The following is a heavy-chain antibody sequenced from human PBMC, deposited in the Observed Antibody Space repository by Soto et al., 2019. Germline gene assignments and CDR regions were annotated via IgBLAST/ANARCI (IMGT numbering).Heavy chain of an antibody. V-gene: IGHV4-34*01. CDR2: INHSGST. Sequence: PSETLSLTCAVYGGSFSGYYWSWIRQPPGKGLEWIGEINHSGSTNYNPSLKSRVTISVDTSKNQFSLKLSSVTAADTAVYYCARGRFRIAAAFRWFEPWGQGTRVNVAS. J-gene: IGHJ5*02. CDR1: GGSFSGYY. CDR3: ARGRFRIAAAFRWFEP. D-gene: IGHD6-13*01.